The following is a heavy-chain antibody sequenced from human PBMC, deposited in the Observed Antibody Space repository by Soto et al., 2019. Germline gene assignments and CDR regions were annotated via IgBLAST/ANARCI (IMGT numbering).Heavy chain of an antibody. D-gene: IGHD3-22*01. Sequence: QITLKESGPTLVKPTQTLTLTCTFSGFSLSTSGVGVGWIRQPPGKGLEWLALIYWDDDKRYSPSLKSRLTITNDTSKNQVVLTMTHADPADTATYYCAHTRAIVVIVAEDEYFQHWGQGTLVTVSS. CDR2: IYWDDDK. CDR3: AHTRAIVVIVAEDEYFQH. V-gene: IGHV2-5*02. CDR1: GFSLSTSGVG. J-gene: IGHJ1*01.